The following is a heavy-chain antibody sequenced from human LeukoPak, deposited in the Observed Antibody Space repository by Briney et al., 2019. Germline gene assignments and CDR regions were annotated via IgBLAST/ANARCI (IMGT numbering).Heavy chain of an antibody. D-gene: IGHD4-23*01. CDR1: GFTFSSYA. CDR3: ARAMGNFDP. J-gene: IGHJ5*02. V-gene: IGHV3-23*01. CDR2: ITGSGGST. Sequence: GGSLRLSCAASGFTFSSYAMSWVRQAPGKGLEWVSAITGSGGSTYYIDSVKGRFTISRDNSKNTVYLQMNSLRAEDTAVYYCARAMGNFDPWGQGTLVTVSS.